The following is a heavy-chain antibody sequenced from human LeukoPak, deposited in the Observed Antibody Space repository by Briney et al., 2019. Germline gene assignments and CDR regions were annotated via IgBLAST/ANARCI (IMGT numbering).Heavy chain of an antibody. J-gene: IGHJ4*02. V-gene: IGHV3-23*01. Sequence: GGSLRLSCAASGFIFSGYAMSWVRQAPGKGLEWVSAISGSGDSTYYADSVKGRFTISRDNSKNTLYLQIKSLRAEDTAVYYCARYRYSSGWYYFEHWGQGILVTVSS. CDR2: ISGSGDST. CDR1: GFIFSGYA. CDR3: ARYRYSSGWYYFEH. D-gene: IGHD6-19*01.